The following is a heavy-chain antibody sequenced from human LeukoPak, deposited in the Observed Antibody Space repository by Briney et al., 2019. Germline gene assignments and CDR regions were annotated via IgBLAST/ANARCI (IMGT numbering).Heavy chain of an antibody. CDR2: ISYDGSNK. J-gene: IGHJ4*02. CDR3: AKEPRDVDIVATIIDY. CDR1: GFTFSSYG. Sequence: PGGSLRLSCAASGFTFSSYGMHWVRQAPGKGLEWVAVISYDGSNKYYADSVKGRFTISRDNSKNTLYLQMNSLRAEDTAVYYCAKEPRDVDIVATIIDYWGQGTLVTVSS. V-gene: IGHV3-30*18. D-gene: IGHD5-12*01.